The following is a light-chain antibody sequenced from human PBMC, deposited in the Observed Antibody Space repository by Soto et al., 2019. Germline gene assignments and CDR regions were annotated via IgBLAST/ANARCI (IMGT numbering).Light chain of an antibody. J-gene: IGLJ1*01. Sequence: QSVLTQPPSASGTPGQRVTIYCSGSSSNIGSNTVNWYQLLPGTAPKLLIYSNNQRPSGGPDRFSGSKSGTSASLAISGLQSEDEADYYCAAWDDSLNGPVFGTGTKVTVL. CDR1: SSNIGSNT. CDR2: SNN. V-gene: IGLV1-44*01. CDR3: AAWDDSLNGPV.